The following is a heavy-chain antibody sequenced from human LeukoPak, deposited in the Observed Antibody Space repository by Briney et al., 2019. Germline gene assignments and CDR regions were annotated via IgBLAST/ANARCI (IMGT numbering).Heavy chain of an antibody. D-gene: IGHD2-15*01. CDR3: ARSEHCSGGSCYGDSFDI. CDR1: GGSISSYY. V-gene: IGHV4-59*01. J-gene: IGHJ3*02. CDR2: IYYSGST. Sequence: SETLSLTCTVSGGSISSYYWSWIRQPPGKGLEWIGYIYYSGSTNYNPSLKSRVTIPVDTSKNQFSLKLSSVPAADTAVYYCARSEHCSGGSCYGDSFDIWGQGTMVTVSS.